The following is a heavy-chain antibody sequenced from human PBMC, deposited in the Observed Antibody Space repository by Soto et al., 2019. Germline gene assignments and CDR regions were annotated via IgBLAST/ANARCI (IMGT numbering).Heavy chain of an antibody. V-gene: IGHV1-2*02. CDR3: AREASAVISLDY. D-gene: IGHD6-19*01. J-gene: IGHJ4*02. Sequence: ASVKVSCKASGYIFTAYSMHWVRQAPGQGLEWVGWFNPNSGDTIYAQKFQGRVTLTGDTSVSTAYMELYSLTSDDTAVYYCAREASAVISLDYWGQGTLVTVSS. CDR2: FNPNSGDT. CDR1: GYIFTAYS.